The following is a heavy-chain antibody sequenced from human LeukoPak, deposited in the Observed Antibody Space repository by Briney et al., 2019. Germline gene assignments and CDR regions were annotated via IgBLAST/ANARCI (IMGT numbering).Heavy chain of an antibody. D-gene: IGHD5-12*01. J-gene: IGHJ4*02. V-gene: IGHV1-46*02. Sequence: GASVKVSCKASGYTFNSYYMHWVRQAPGEGLEWMGIINPSGGSTTYAQKFQGRVTMTRDTSTSTVYMELSSLRSEDTAVYYCAKVRSGGYDPFDYWGQGTLVTVSS. CDR3: AKVRSGGYDPFDY. CDR1: GYTFNSYY. CDR2: INPSGGST.